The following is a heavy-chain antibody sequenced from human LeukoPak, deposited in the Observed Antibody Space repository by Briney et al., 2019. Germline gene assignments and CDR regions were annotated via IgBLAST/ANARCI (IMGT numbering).Heavy chain of an antibody. V-gene: IGHV3-48*04. CDR2: ISSRSSTI. CDR3: TRETAFDF. Sequence: PGGSLRLSCVGSGFMFNDYSLNWVRQAPGKGPEWVSYISSRSSTIYYADSVKGRFTISGDNAKNSLYLQMNSLRAEDTAVYYCTRETAFDFWGQGTVVTVSS. J-gene: IGHJ3*01. CDR1: GFMFNDYS.